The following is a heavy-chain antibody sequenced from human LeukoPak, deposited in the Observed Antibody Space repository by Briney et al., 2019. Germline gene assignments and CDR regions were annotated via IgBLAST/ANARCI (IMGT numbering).Heavy chain of an antibody. D-gene: IGHD2-2*01. CDR1: GGAFSNYF. CDR3: ARGQYCSTTTCYSARRYFDF. J-gene: IGHJ4*02. Sequence: PSETLSLTCAVSGGAFSNYFWTWIRQPPGKGRECIAEINDSGSTNSNSSLRSRVAISLDTSKNQFSLRLTSVTAADTAVYYCARGQYCSTTTCYSARRYFDFWGQGTLVTVSS. CDR2: INDSGST. V-gene: IGHV4-34*01.